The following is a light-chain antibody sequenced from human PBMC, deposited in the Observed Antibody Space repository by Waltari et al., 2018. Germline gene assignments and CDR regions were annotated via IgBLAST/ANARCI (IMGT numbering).Light chain of an antibody. Sequence: ETVLTQSPGTLSLSPGERATLSCRASQSIRNNYLAWYQQKPGQAPRLLIFDVSRRATGTPDRFSGSGSGTDFSLSISSLVPEDSAVYYCQQFDYSAFTFGPGTKVNIK. CDR1: QSIRNNY. CDR3: QQFDYSAFT. V-gene: IGKV3-20*01. J-gene: IGKJ3*01. CDR2: DVS.